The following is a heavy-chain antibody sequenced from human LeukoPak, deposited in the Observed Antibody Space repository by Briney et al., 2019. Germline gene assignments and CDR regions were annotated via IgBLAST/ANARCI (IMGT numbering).Heavy chain of an antibody. J-gene: IGHJ3*01. D-gene: IGHD3/OR15-3a*01. CDR3: ERAIDIWGAFDD. CDR2: IRQDGSEK. Sequence: PGGSQRLSCAGSGFTFGSYWISWVRQAPGKGLEWVADIRQDGSEKNYVDSVKGRFTISRHNAKNSLYLQMNSLRAEDTAVYYCERAIDIWGAFDDWGQGTLVTVSS. CDR1: GFTFGSYW. V-gene: IGHV3-7*01.